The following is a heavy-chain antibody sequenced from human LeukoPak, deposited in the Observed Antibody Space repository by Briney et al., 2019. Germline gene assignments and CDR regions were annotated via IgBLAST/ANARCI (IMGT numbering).Heavy chain of an antibody. V-gene: IGHV4-59*01. D-gene: IGHD4-11*01. CDR1: GGSISSYY. J-gene: IGHJ6*03. CDR2: IYYSGST. Sequence: PSETLSLTCTVSGGSISSYYWSWTRQPPGKGLEWIGYIYYSGSTNYNPSLKSRVTISVDTSKNQFSLKLSSVTAADTAVYYCARARLQQTSAPPYYYYYIDVWGKGTTVTVSS. CDR3: ARARLQQTSAPPYYYYYIDV.